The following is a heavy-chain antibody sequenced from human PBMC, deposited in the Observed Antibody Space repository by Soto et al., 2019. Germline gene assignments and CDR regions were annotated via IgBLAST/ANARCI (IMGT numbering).Heavy chain of an antibody. CDR1: GFTFSSYS. Sequence: ESGGGLVKPGGSLRLSCAASGFTFSSYSMNWVRQAPGKGLEWVAVIWYDGSNKYYADSVKGRFTISRDNSKNTLYLQMNSLRAEDTAVYYCARDIWRFGELFPRLDYWGQGTLVTVSS. J-gene: IGHJ4*02. CDR3: ARDIWRFGELFPRLDY. CDR2: IWYDGSNK. D-gene: IGHD3-10*01. V-gene: IGHV3-33*08.